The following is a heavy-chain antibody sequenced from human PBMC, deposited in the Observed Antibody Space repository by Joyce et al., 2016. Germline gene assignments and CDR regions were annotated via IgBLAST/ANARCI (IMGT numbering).Heavy chain of an antibody. V-gene: IGHV3-74*01. J-gene: IGHJ5*02. D-gene: IGHD6-6*01. CDR2: INTDGSST. Sequence: EVQLVESGGGLVQPGGSVRLSCAASGFSFSGYWIHWVRQAPGKGLVWVSLINTDGSSTRFAASVKGRFTISRDNAKNTLYLQMNSLRAEDTAVYYCVRGISARPGGPNWFDPWGQGTLVTVSS. CDR3: VRGISARPGGPNWFDP. CDR1: GFSFSGYW.